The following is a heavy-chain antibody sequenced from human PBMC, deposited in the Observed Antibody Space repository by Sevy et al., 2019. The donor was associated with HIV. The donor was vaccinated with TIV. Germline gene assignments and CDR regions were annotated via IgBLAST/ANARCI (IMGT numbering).Heavy chain of an antibody. CDR1: GFTFSSYS. CDR2: ISSSSSYI. CDR3: AREADLYCSGGSCFFDY. D-gene: IGHD2-15*01. V-gene: IGHV3-21*01. J-gene: IGHJ4*02. Sequence: GGSLRLSCAASGFTFSSYSMNWVRQAPGKGLEWVSSISSSSSYIYYADSVKGRFTISRDNAKNSLYLQMNSLGAEDTAVYYCAREADLYCSGGSCFFDYWGQGTLVTVSS.